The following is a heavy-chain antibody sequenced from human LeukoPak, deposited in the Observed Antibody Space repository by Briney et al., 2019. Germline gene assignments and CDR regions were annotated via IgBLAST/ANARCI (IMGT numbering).Heavy chain of an antibody. CDR1: GYTFTSYG. D-gene: IGHD6-19*01. CDR3: TRGPLYSSGWSGFDY. Sequence: ASVKVSCKASGYTFTSYGINWVRQATGQGLEWMGWMNPNSGNTGYAQKFQGRVTITRNTSISTAYMELSSLRSEDTAVYYCTRGPLYSSGWSGFDYWGQGTLVTVSS. CDR2: MNPNSGNT. J-gene: IGHJ4*02. V-gene: IGHV1-8*03.